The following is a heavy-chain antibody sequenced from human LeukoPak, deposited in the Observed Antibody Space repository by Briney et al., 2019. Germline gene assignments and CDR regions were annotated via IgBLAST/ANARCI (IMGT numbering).Heavy chain of an antibody. Sequence: GASVKVSCKASGYTFTSYAMHWVRQAPGQRLEWMGWINAGNGNTKYSQKFQGRVTITRDTSASTAYMELSSLRSEDTAVYYCARNYGDYIGIMAPFDYWDQGTLVTVSS. J-gene: IGHJ4*02. D-gene: IGHD4-17*01. CDR3: ARNYGDYIGIMAPFDY. CDR2: INAGNGNT. V-gene: IGHV1-3*01. CDR1: GYTFTSYA.